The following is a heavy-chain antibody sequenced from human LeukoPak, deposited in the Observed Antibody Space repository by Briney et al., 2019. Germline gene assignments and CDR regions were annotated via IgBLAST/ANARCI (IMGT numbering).Heavy chain of an antibody. V-gene: IGHV4-38-2*02. J-gene: IGHJ4*02. Sequence: NPSETLTLTCTVSGYSISSGYYWGWIRQPPGKGLEWIGNRYHSGSTYYNPSLRRRDTISVDTSKNHASLRLSSVTRADRAVYYCARRPGAMTFDYWGQGTLVSVSS. D-gene: IGHD2-2*01. CDR3: ARRPGAMTFDY. CDR2: RYHSGST. CDR1: GYSISSGYY.